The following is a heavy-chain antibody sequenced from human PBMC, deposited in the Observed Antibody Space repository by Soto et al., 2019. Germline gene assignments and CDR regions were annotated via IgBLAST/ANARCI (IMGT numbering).Heavy chain of an antibody. J-gene: IGHJ5*02. V-gene: IGHV3-11*06. CDR1: GFTFSDYY. D-gene: IGHD4-4*01. CDR3: ARAGYSNYYNWFDP. CDR2: ISSSSSYT. Sequence: QVQLVESGGGLVKPGGSLRLSCAASGFTFSDYYMSWIRQAPGKGLEWVSYISSSSSYTNYADSVKGRFTISRDNAKNSLYLQMNSLRAEDTAVYYCARAGYSNYYNWFDPWGQGTLVTVSS.